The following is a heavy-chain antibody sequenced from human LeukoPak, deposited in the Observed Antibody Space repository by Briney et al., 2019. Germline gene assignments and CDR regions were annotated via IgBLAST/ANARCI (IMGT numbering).Heavy chain of an antibody. Sequence: ASVKVSCKASGYTFTSYSMHWVRQAPGQRLEWMGWINAGNDNTIYSQKFQGRVTITTDESTSTAYMELSSLRSEDTAVYYCARTAVVVPAAIVDWFDPWGQGTLVTVSS. CDR2: INAGNDNT. J-gene: IGHJ5*02. CDR3: ARTAVVVPAAIVDWFDP. V-gene: IGHV1-3*01. D-gene: IGHD2-2*01. CDR1: GYTFTSYS.